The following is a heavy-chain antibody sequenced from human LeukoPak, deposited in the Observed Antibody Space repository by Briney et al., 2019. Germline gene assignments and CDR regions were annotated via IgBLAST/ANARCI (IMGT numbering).Heavy chain of an antibody. CDR1: GYSISSGYY. V-gene: IGHV4-38-2*02. D-gene: IGHD6-19*01. CDR3: ARISGWFLYY. J-gene: IGHJ4*02. CDR2: IYHRGST. Sequence: SETLSLTCTVSGYSISSGYYWGWIRQPPGKGLEWIGSIYHRGSTYYNPSLKSRVTISVDTSKNQFSLKLSSVTAADTAVYYCARISGWFLYYWGQGTLVTVSS.